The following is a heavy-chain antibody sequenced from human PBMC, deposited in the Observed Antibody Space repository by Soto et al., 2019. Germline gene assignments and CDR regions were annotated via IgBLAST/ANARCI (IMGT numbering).Heavy chain of an antibody. Sequence: ASVKVSCKASGYTFTNYYMHWVRQAPGQGLEWMGVIHYSGATPTYAKKFQGRVTMARDTSTSTVYVELSSLTSEDTAVYYCARGGTYCATIGSFDSWGQGTLVPVSP. D-gene: IGHD3-16*01. J-gene: IGHJ5*01. V-gene: IGHV1-46*01. CDR2: IHYSGATP. CDR1: GYTFTNYY. CDR3: ARGGTYCATIGSFDS.